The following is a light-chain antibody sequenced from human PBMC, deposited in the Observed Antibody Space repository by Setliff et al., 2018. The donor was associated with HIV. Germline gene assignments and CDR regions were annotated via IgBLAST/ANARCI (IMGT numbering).Light chain of an antibody. Sequence: SYELTQPPSVSVAPGKTARITCGGNNIGGKSVHWYQQKPGQAPVLVVYDDSDRPSGIPERFSGSNSGTTATLTISRVEAGDEADYYCQVWDTSFDHYVFGSGTKVTVL. J-gene: IGLJ1*01. CDR2: DDS. V-gene: IGLV3-21*03. CDR1: NIGGKS. CDR3: QVWDTSFDHYV.